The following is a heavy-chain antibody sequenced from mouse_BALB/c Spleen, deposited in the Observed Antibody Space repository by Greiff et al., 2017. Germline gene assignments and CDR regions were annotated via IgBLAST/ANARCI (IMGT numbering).Heavy chain of an antibody. CDR2: IWAGGST. V-gene: IGHV2-9*02. CDR1: GFSLTCYG. CDR3: AIYGDCEGFAY. J-gene: IGHJ3*01. Sequence: VQLQQSGPGLVAPSQSLSITCTASGFSLTCYGVYWVRQPPGKGLEWLGVIWAGGSTNYNSALMSRLSISKDNSKSQVFLRMNSLQTDDTAMYYCAIYGDCEGFAYWGQGTLVTVSA. D-gene: IGHD2-13*01.